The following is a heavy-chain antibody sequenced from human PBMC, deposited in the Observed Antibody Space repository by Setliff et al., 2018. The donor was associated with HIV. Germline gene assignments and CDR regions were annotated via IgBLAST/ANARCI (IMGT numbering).Heavy chain of an antibody. CDR3: VRQGPGSSPPPFGD. V-gene: IGHV4-59*08. Sequence: PSETLSLTCTVSGVSISNYYWSWIRQPPGTGLEWIGYIYGSGRTFYNPSLKSRVAISADTSKGQFSLRLSYVTAADTAVSYCVRQGPGSSPPPFGDWGEGTLVT. CDR2: IYGSGRT. D-gene: IGHD3-10*01. J-gene: IGHJ4*02. CDR1: GVSISNYY.